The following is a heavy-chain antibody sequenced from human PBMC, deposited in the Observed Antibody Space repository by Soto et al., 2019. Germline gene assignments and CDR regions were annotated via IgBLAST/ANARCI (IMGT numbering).Heavy chain of an antibody. CDR3: AKNQGVELVPLATVDWFDP. V-gene: IGHV3-23*01. D-gene: IGHD1-26*01. CDR1: GFTFENFG. J-gene: IGHJ5*02. Sequence: GGSLRLSCAASGFTFENFGMSWDSQAQGKGLEWISSISGSGLNKYYADSVKGRFTISRDNSKNTVYLELSNLRAEDTAVYHCAKNQGVELVPLATVDWFDPWGQGSVVTVSS. CDR2: ISGSGLNK.